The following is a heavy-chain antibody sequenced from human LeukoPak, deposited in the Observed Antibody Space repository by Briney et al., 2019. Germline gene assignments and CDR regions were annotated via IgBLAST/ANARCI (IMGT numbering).Heavy chain of an antibody. J-gene: IGHJ3*02. CDR2: ISAYNGNT. V-gene: IGHV1-18*01. CDR1: GYTFTSYG. D-gene: IGHD3-22*01. CDR3: ARDSVVVITTTDAFDI. Sequence: GASVKVSCKASGYTFTSYGIIWVRQAPGQGLEWMGWISAYNGNTNYAQKLQGRVTMTTDTSTSTAYMELRSLRSDDTAVYYCARDSVVVITTTDAFDIWGQGTMVTVSS.